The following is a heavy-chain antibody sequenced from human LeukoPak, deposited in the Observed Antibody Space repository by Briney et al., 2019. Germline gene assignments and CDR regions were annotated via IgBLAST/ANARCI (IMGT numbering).Heavy chain of an antibody. V-gene: IGHV3-23*01. CDR3: AKQLGYCSDGSCYFPY. D-gene: IGHD2-15*01. CDR2: ISNNGGYT. J-gene: IGHJ4*02. Sequence: KPGGSLRLSCAASGFTFSSSATSWVRQAPGKGLEWVSAISNNGGYTYYADSVQGRFTISRDNSKSTLCLQMNSLRAEDTAVYYCAKQLGYCSDGSCYFPYWGQGTLVTVSS. CDR1: GFTFSSSA.